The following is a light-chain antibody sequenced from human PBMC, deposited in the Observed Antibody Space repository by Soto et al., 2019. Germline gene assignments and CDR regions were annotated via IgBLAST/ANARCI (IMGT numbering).Light chain of an antibody. J-gene: IGLJ2*01. CDR2: VNSDGSH. Sequence: QSVLTQSPSASASLGASVKLTCTLSSGHSNDAIAWHQQHPEKGPRFLMKVNSDGSHNKGDGIPDRFSGSKSGAERYLTISSLQSEDEADYYCQTWGTGIVVFGGGTKVTVL. CDR3: QTWGTGIVV. CDR1: SGHSNDA. V-gene: IGLV4-69*01.